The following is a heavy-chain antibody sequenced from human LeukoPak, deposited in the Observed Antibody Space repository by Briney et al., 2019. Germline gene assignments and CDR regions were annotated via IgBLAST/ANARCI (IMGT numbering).Heavy chain of an antibody. CDR3: ARDRGVRGDYAFDI. CDR1: GGSISSGDYY. V-gene: IGHV4-30-4*01. CDR2: IYYSGST. D-gene: IGHD3-10*01. J-gene: IGHJ3*02. Sequence: PSETLSLTCTVSGGSISSGDYYWSWIRQPPGKGLEWTGYIYYSGSTYCNPSLKSRVTISVDTSKNQFSLKLSSVTAADTAVYYCARDRGVRGDYAFDIWGQGTMVTVSS.